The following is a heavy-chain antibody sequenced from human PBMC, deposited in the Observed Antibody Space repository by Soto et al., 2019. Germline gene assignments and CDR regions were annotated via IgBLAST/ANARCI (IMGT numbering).Heavy chain of an antibody. D-gene: IGHD3-16*01. V-gene: IGHV3-23*01. CDR2: ITANGAST. CDR3: AKLLGANYYYGLDV. Sequence: GALRLSCAASGFTFSYYAMSWVRQAPGKGPEWVSTITANGASTYYADSVKGRFTISRDNSKNTMYLQMNSLRAEDTAVYYCAKLLGANYYYGLDVWGQGTTVTVSS. J-gene: IGHJ6*02. CDR1: GFTFSYYA.